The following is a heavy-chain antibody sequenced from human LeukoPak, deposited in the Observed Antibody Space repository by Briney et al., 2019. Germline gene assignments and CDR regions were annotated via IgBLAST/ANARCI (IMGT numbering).Heavy chain of an antibody. CDR2: IRDDGSNK. CDR1: GFTFSSYG. CDR3: AKGTDCSSTSCFTYYYYYMDV. V-gene: IGHV3-30*02. Sequence: GGSLRLSCAASGFTFSSYGMHWVRQAPGKGLEWVAFIRDDGSNKYYADSVKGRFTISRDNSKNTLYLQMNSLRAEDTAVYYCAKGTDCSSTSCFTYYYYYMDVWSKGTTVTVPS. J-gene: IGHJ6*03. D-gene: IGHD2-2*01.